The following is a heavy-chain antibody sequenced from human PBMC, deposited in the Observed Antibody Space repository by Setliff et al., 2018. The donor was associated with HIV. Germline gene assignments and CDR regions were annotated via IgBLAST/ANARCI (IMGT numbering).Heavy chain of an antibody. CDR1: GGSISSSNW. CDR3: ARGHCSGTNCYGVDYYGMDV. V-gene: IGHV4-4*02. CDR2: IYHSGST. Sequence: SETLSLTCAVSGGSISSSNWWSWVRQPPGKGLEWIGEIYHSGSTNYNPSLKSRVSMSVDKSKNQFSLKLTSVTAADTAVYYCARGHCSGTNCYGVDYYGMDVWGQGTTVTVSS. J-gene: IGHJ6*02. D-gene: IGHD2-2*01.